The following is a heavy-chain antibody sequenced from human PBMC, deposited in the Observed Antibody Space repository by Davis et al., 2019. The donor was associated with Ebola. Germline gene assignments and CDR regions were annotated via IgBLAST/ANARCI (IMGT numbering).Heavy chain of an antibody. CDR2: ISSNSRTT. V-gene: IGHV3-48*04. J-gene: IGHJ4*02. Sequence: PGGSLRLSCAASGFNLNGYDMNWVRQAPGKGLEWVSYISSNSRTTYYADSVKGRFTISRDNAKNSLYLQMNSLRAEDTAVYYCASVAARTDQDYWGQGTLVTVSS. CDR1: GFNLNGYD. D-gene: IGHD6-25*01. CDR3: ASVAARTDQDY.